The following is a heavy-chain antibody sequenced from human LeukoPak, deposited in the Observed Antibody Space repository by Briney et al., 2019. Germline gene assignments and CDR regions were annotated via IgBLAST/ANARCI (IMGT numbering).Heavy chain of an antibody. J-gene: IGHJ6*03. CDR1: GFTFDDYA. V-gene: IGHV3-23*01. D-gene: IGHD3-3*01. CDR2: ISGSGGST. CDR3: AKQRIFGVPYYMDV. Sequence: PGGSLRLSCAASGFTFDDYAMHWVRQAPGKGLEWVSAISGSGGSTYYADSVKGRFTISRDNSKNTLYLQMNSLRAEDTAVYYCAKQRIFGVPYYMDVWGKGTTVTVSS.